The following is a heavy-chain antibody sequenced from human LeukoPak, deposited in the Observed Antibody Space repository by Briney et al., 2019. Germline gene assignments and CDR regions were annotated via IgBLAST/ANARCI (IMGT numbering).Heavy chain of an antibody. CDR2: IRYDGSNT. CDR1: GFIFSSYG. J-gene: IGHJ4*02. V-gene: IGHV3-30*02. Sequence: PGGSLRLSCAASGFIFSSYGMHWVRQAPGKGLEWVAFIRYDGSNTYYADSVKGRFTISRDNSKNTLYLQMNSLRAEDTAVYYCAREILRAGFDYWGQGTLVTVSS. CDR3: AREILRAGFDY.